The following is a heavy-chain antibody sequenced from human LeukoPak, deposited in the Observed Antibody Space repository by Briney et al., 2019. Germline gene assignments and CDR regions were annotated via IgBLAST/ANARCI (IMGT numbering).Heavy chain of an antibody. CDR3: ATSIKDGSGSYLYYYYGMDV. CDR1: GFTVSSNY. V-gene: IGHV3-66*01. D-gene: IGHD3-10*01. Sequence: GGSLRLSCAASGFTVSSNYMSWVRQAPEKGLEWVSVIYSGGSTYYADSVKGRFTISRDNSKNTLYLQMNSLRAEDTAVYYCATSIKDGSGSYLYYYYGMDVWGQGTTVTVSS. J-gene: IGHJ6*02. CDR2: IYSGGST.